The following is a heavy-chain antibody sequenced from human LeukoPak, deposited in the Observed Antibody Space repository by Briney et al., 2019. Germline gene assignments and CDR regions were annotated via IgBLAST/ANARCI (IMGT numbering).Heavy chain of an antibody. D-gene: IGHD6-19*01. CDR1: GFTFSSYG. CDR3: AKDSSSGWYGAFDI. V-gene: IGHV3-30*18. Sequence: GGSLRLSCAASGFTFSSYGMHWVRQAPGKGLEWVAVISYDGSNKYYADSVKGRFTISRDNSKNTLYLQMNSLRAEDTAVYYCAKDSSSGWYGAFDIWGQGTMVTVSS. J-gene: IGHJ3*02. CDR2: ISYDGSNK.